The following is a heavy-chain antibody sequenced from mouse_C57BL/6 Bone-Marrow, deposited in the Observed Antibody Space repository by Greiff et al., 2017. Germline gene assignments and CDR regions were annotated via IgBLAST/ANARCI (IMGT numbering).Heavy chain of an antibody. CDR1: GFNIKDDY. D-gene: IGHD1-1*01. CDR2: IDPENGDT. Sequence: VHVKQSGAELVRPGASVKLSCTASGFNIKDDYMHWVKQRPEQGLEWIGWIDPENGDTAYASKFQGKATITADTSSNTAYLQLSSLTSEDTAVYYCTTNYYGSLAWFAYWGQGTLVTVSA. J-gene: IGHJ3*01. CDR3: TTNYYGSLAWFAY. V-gene: IGHV14-4*01.